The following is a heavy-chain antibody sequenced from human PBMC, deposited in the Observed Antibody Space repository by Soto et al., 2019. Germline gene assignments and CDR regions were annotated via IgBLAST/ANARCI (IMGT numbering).Heavy chain of an antibody. V-gene: IGHV4-4*02. Sequence: SETLSLTCAVSGDSINSSHWWNWVRQPPEKGLEWIGQISHSRSTTYTPSLTSTVIISVDKSTTHFSLKLTSVNAADTAVYYCAARHFWSRPWTDRRLDYWGQGTMVTVSS. CDR2: ISHSRST. CDR1: GDSINSSHW. J-gene: IGHJ4*02. D-gene: IGHD3-3*02. CDR3: AARHFWSRPWTDRRLDY.